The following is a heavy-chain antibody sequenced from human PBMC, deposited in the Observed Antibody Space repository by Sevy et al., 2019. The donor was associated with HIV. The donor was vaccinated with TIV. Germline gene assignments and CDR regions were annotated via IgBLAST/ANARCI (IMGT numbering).Heavy chain of an antibody. Sequence: ASVKVSCKASGYTFTGYYMHWVRQAPGQGLEWMGRINPSSGVTIYAQRFQGRVTMTRDTSISTAYMELSRLRSDDTAEYYCARSTYSSNSGWALDIWGQGTKVTVSS. J-gene: IGHJ3*02. CDR3: ARSTYSSNSGWALDI. CDR2: INPSSGVT. CDR1: GYTFTGYY. D-gene: IGHD6-13*01. V-gene: IGHV1-2*06.